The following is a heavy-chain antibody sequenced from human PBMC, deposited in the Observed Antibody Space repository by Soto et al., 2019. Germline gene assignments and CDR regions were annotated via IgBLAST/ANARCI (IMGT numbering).Heavy chain of an antibody. CDR2: IYYSVST. CDR1: GGSISSGDYY. V-gene: IGHV4-30-4*01. D-gene: IGHD6-13*01. J-gene: IGHJ5*02. CDR3: ARERPDGSRLDP. Sequence: QVQLQESGPGLVKPSQTLSLTCTVSGGSISSGDYYWGWIRQPPGKGLEWIGYIYYSVSTYYNPSLKSRVTTSVDTSKNQFSLKLSSVTAADTAVYYCARERPDGSRLDPWGQGTLVTVSS.